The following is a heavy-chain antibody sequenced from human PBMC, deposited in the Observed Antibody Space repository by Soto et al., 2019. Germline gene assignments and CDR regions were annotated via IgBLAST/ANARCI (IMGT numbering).Heavy chain of an antibody. J-gene: IGHJ4*02. D-gene: IGHD6-13*01. CDR1: GYSFTSLD. Sequence: GASVKVSCKTSGYSFTSLDINCVRQAPGQGPEWMGWMNPSRGKTGYAQKFQDRVIMTRDTSTSTAYMELRSLRYEDTAVYYCGRGVRAGIDHWGQGTLVTVSS. V-gene: IGHV1-8*01. CDR2: MNPSRGKT. CDR3: GRGVRAGIDH.